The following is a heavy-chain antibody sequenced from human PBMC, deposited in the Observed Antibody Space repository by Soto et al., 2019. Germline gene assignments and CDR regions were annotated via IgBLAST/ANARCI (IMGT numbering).Heavy chain of an antibody. D-gene: IGHD6-13*01. V-gene: IGHV3-48*01. CDR3: VGGVVGSSWYYFDY. Sequence: EVQLVESGGGLIQPGGSLRLSCAASGFTFSSYNMNWVRQAPGKGLEWISYISGSSSTIYYADSVKGRFTISRDNAKKSLYLQMNSLRAEDTAVYYWVGGVVGSSWYYFDYWGQGTLVTVSS. CDR2: ISGSSSTI. CDR1: GFTFSSYN. J-gene: IGHJ4*02.